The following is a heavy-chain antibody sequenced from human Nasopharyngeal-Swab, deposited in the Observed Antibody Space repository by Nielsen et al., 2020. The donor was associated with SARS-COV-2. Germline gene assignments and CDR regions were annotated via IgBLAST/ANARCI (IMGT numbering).Heavy chain of an antibody. D-gene: IGHD3-22*01. Sequence: GGSLRLSCAASGFTLSSYAMSWVRQAPGKGLEWVSTVSGSGATPYYGDSVKGRFTISRDNSKNTVYLQMNSLRAEDTAVYYCSKDFYDSSGPRDWGQGTLVTVSS. V-gene: IGHV3-23*01. CDR2: VSGSGATP. CDR1: GFTLSSYA. CDR3: SKDFYDSSGPRD. J-gene: IGHJ4*02.